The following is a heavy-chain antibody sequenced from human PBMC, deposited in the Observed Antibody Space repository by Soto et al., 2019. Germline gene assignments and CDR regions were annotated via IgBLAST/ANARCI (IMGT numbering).Heavy chain of an antibody. CDR3: AREGSQLGDYYYYYGMDV. J-gene: IGHJ6*02. D-gene: IGHD6-13*01. CDR2: INPNSGGT. CDR1: GYTFTGYY. V-gene: IGHV1-2*02. Sequence: ASVKVSCKASGYTFTGYYMHWVRQAPGQGLEWMGWINPNSGGTNYAQKFQDRVTMTRDTSISTAYMELSRLRSDDTAVYYCAREGSQLGDYYYYYGMDVWGQGTTVTVSS.